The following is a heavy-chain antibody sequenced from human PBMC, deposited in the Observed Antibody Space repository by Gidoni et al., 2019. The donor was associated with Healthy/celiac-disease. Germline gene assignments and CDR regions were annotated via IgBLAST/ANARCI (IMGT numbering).Heavy chain of an antibody. CDR3: ARVGPYYYDSSGYRFDY. J-gene: IGHJ4*02. V-gene: IGHV4-39*07. CDR2: IYYSGST. Sequence: QLQLQESGPGLVKPSETLSLTCTVSGGSISSSSYYWGWIRQPPGKGLEWIGSIYYSGSTYYNPSLKSRVTISVDTSKNQFSLKLSSVTAADTAVYYCARVGPYYYDSSGYRFDYWGQGTLVTVSS. D-gene: IGHD3-22*01. CDR1: GGSISSSSYY.